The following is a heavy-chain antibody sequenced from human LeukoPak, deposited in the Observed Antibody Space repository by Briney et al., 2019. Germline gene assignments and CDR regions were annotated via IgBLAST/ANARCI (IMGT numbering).Heavy chain of an antibody. V-gene: IGHV4-34*01. CDR1: GVSFSGYY. CDR2: INHSEST. D-gene: IGHD5-18*01. J-gene: IGHJ4*02. Sequence: SETLSLTCAVYGVSFSGYYWSWLRQPPGKGLEWVGEINHSESTNYNPSLKSRVPISVDTSKNQFSLKLSSVTAADTAVYYCAARRGYSYGWIDYWGQGTLVTVSS. CDR3: AARRGYSYGWIDY.